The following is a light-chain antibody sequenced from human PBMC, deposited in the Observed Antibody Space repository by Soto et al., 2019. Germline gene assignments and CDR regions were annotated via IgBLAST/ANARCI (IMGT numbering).Light chain of an antibody. J-gene: IGKJ1*01. V-gene: IGKV3-15*01. CDR3: QQYNNWPRT. CDR1: QSVSSN. CDR2: GAS. Sequence: ERVMTQSAATLSMSPGEGATVSCRASQSVSSNLAWYQQQPGQAPRLLIYGASTRATGIPARFSGSGSGTEFTLTISSLQSEDFAVYYCQQYNNWPRTFGQGTKVEI.